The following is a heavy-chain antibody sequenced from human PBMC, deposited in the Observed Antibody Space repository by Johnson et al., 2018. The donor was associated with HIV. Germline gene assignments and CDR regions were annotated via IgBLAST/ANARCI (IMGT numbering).Heavy chain of an antibody. CDR1: GFRFDDYG. J-gene: IGHJ3*02. CDR3: ARDAKVGYGDAFDI. D-gene: IGHD5-12*01. CDR2: INWNGGST. V-gene: IGHV3-20*04. Sequence: VQLVESGGGLVQPGGSLRLSCAVAGFRFDDYGMSWVRQAPGKGLEWVSGINWNGGSTGYADSVKGRFTISRDNAKNTLYLQMNSLRAEDTAVFYCARDAKVGYGDAFDIWGQGTMVTVSS.